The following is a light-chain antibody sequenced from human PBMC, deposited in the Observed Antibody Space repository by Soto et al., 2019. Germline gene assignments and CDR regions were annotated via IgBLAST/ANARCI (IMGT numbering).Light chain of an antibody. CDR2: DVN. J-gene: IGLJ1*01. V-gene: IGLV2-14*01. CDR3: SSYTSSSTEV. CDR1: SSDVGAYNY. Sequence: QSELTQPASVSGSPGQSITISCTGTSSDVGAYNYVSWYQQHPGKAPKLMIYDVNNRPSGVSNRFSGSKSGNTASLTISGLQAEDEADYYCSSYTSSSTEVFGTGTKVTVL.